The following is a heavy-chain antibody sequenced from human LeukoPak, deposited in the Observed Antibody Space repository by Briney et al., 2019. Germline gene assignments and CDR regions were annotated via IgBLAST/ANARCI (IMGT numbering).Heavy chain of an antibody. CDR1: GYTFTGYY. CDR2: INPNSGGT. CDR3: ARVGSSSWQLFDY. J-gene: IGHJ4*02. D-gene: IGHD6-13*01. Sequence: EASVKVSCEASGYTFTGYYMHWVRQAPGQGLEWMGWINPNSGGTNYAQKFQGRVTMTRDTSISTAYMELSRLRSDDTAVYYCARVGSSSWQLFDYWGQGTLVTVSS. V-gene: IGHV1-2*02.